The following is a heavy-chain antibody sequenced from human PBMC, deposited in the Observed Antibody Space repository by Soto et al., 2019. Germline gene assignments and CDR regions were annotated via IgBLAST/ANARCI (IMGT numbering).Heavy chain of an antibody. Sequence: SETLSLTCTVSRASIYTYSWSWIRQPAGKGLQWIGHIYSSGSANYSPSLKSRVSMSVDSSKNQISLKLSSVTAADTAVYYCATIVGANDYWGQGTLVTVSS. CDR3: ATIVGANDY. J-gene: IGHJ4*02. CDR2: IYSSGSA. CDR1: RASIYTYS. V-gene: IGHV4-4*07. D-gene: IGHD1-26*01.